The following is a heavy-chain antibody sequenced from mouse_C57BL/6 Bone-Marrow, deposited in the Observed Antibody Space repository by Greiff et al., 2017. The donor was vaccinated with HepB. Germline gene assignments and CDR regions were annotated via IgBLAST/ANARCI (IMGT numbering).Heavy chain of an antibody. V-gene: IGHV1-59*01. J-gene: IGHJ3*01. D-gene: IGHD1-1*01. Sequence: QVQLQQPGAELVRPGTSVKLSCKASGYTFTSYWMHWVKQRPGQGLEWIGVIDPSDSYTNYNQKFKGKATLTVDTSSSTAYMQLSSLTSEDSAVYYCARGYYYGSSYRSFAYWGQGTLVIVSA. CDR1: GYTFTSYW. CDR2: IDPSDSYT. CDR3: ARGYYYGSSYRSFAY.